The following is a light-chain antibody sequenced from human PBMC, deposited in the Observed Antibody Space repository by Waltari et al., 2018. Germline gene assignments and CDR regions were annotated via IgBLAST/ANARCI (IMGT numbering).Light chain of an antibody. CDR1: SIGSKS. V-gene: IGLV3-21*02. Sequence: SYVLTQPPSVSVAPGQTATITCGGKSIGSKSVHWYQQKPGQAPVLVLYDARDRPSGGPERFSGSNSGNTATLTITRVEAGDEADYYCQVWDSTTFHAVFGGGTKLTVL. J-gene: IGLJ2*01. CDR2: DAR. CDR3: QVWDSTTFHAV.